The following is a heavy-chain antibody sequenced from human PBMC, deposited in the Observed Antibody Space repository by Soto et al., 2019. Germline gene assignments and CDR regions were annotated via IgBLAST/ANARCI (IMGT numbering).Heavy chain of an antibody. CDR3: AKDRVGGVPDASDI. D-gene: IGHD2-8*01. Sequence: PGGSLRLSCAASGFTSTNYVMNWVRQAPGKGLEWVSSISGSGTTTFYADSVKGRFIISRDNSKNTLYLQMNSLRAEDTALYYCAKDRVGGVPDASDIWGQGTMVTVSS. CDR1: GFTSTNYV. CDR2: ISGSGTTT. J-gene: IGHJ3*02. V-gene: IGHV3-23*01.